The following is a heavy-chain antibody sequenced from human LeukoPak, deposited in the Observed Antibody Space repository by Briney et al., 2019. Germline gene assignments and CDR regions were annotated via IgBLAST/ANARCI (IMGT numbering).Heavy chain of an antibody. D-gene: IGHD4-17*01. CDR1: GGSISSGSYY. CDR3: ARAHDYGKVFDY. J-gene: IGHJ4*02. Sequence: SETLSLTCTVSGGSISSGSYYWSWIRQPAGKGLEWIGRIYTSGSTNYNPSLKSRVTISVDTSKNQFSLKLRSVTAADMAVYYCARAHDYGKVFDYWGEGPLVTVSS. CDR2: IYTSGST. V-gene: IGHV4-61*02.